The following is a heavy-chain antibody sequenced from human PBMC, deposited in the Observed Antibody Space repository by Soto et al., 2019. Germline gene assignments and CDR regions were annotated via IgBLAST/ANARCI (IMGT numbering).Heavy chain of an antibody. D-gene: IGHD3-9*01. CDR3: AQPGVAGYYPPPSFDN. V-gene: IGHV3-7*01. CDR2: IKQDGSQS. CDR1: GFTFSTYW. Sequence: PGGSLRLSCAASGFTFSTYWMNWVRQAPGKGLEWVANIKQDGSQSYYVGSVAGRFTISRDNAKNTLYLQMDSLRAEDTAVYYCAQPGVAGYYPPPSFDNWGQGTLVTVSS. J-gene: IGHJ4*02.